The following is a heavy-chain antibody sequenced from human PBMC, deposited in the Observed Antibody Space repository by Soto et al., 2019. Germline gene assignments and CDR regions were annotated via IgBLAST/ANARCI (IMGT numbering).Heavy chain of an antibody. CDR3: ARAAPNSSGYYRHYYYGMDV. CDR2: INPNSGGT. D-gene: IGHD3-22*01. CDR1: GYTFTGYY. Sequence: QVQLVQSGAEVKKPGASVKVSCKASGYTFTGYYMHWVRQAPGQGLEWMGWINPNSGGTNYAQKFQGWGTMTRDTSISTAYMELSRLRSDDTAVYYCARAAPNSSGYYRHYYYGMDVWGQGTTVTVSS. J-gene: IGHJ6*02. V-gene: IGHV1-2*04.